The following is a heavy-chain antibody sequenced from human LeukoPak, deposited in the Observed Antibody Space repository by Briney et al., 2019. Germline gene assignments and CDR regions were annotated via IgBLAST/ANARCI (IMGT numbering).Heavy chain of an antibody. CDR1: GFAFSTYD. CDR2: IIYSTGAI. V-gene: IGHV3-48*04. Sequence: TGGSLRLSCAASGFAFSTYDLSWVRQAPGKGLEWVSSIIYSTGAIYYADSVKGRFTVSRDDANNSLYLHMNSLRAEDTAVYYCARPRTTWGSGYHMDVWGQGTTVTVSS. D-gene: IGHD5-12*01. J-gene: IGHJ6*02. CDR3: ARPRTTWGSGYHMDV.